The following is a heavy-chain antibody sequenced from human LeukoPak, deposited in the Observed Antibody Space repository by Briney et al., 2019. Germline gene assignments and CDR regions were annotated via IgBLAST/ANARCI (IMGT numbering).Heavy chain of an antibody. J-gene: IGHJ4*02. Sequence: PGGSLRLSCAASGFTFSSYEMNWVRQAPGNGLEWVSYISSSGSSIYYADSVKGRFTISRDNAKNSLYLQMNSLRAEDTAVYYCAREGAFGDRDYWGQGTLVTVSS. D-gene: IGHD4-17*01. CDR2: ISSSGSSI. CDR3: AREGAFGDRDY. V-gene: IGHV3-48*03. CDR1: GFTFSSYE.